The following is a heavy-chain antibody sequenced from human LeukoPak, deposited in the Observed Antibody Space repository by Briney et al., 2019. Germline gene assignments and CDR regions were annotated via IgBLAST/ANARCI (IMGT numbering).Heavy chain of an antibody. Sequence: SETLSLTCTVSGGSISSSDYYWGWIRQPPGKGLEWIGAISSSGSPYYNPSLKSRVTISVDSSKNQFSLKLSSVTAADTAVYYCERRTSSPVGAIDYWGQGALVTVSS. CDR3: ERRTSSPVGAIDY. V-gene: IGHV4-39*01. CDR1: GGSISSSDYY. J-gene: IGHJ4*02. CDR2: ISSSGSP. D-gene: IGHD1-26*01.